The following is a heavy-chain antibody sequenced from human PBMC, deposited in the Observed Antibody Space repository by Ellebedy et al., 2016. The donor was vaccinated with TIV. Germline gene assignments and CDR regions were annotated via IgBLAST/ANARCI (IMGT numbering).Heavy chain of an antibody. CDR2: IKQDGSEN. CDR1: GFTFSDNW. Sequence: GESLKISCSASGFTFSDNWMTWVRQAPGKGLEWVANIKQDGSENYYVDSVKGRFTISRDNAKNSLYLQINNLRVEDTAGYYCARGLSSGPPPGWGQGTLVTVSS. J-gene: IGHJ4*02. V-gene: IGHV3-7*03. D-gene: IGHD6-19*01. CDR3: ARGLSSGPPPG.